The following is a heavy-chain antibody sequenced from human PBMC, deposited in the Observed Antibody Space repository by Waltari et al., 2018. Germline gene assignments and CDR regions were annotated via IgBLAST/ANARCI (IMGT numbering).Heavy chain of an antibody. Sequence: EVQLVESGGGLVQPGGSLRLSCAASGFTFSSYWMSWVRQAPGKGLEWVANIKQDGSEKYYVDSVKGRFTISRDNAKNSLYLQMNSLRAEDTAVYYCAKSPLWEPNYFDYWGQGTLVTVSS. D-gene: IGHD1-26*01. V-gene: IGHV3-7*03. J-gene: IGHJ4*02. CDR1: GFTFSSYW. CDR3: AKSPLWEPNYFDY. CDR2: IKQDGSEK.